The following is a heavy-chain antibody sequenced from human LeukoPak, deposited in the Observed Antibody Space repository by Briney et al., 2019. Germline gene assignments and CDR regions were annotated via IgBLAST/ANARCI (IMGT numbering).Heavy chain of an antibody. CDR3: ARDVVVTATPMAENAFDI. V-gene: IGHV4-59*01. Sequence: SETLSLTCTVSGGSISSYYWSWIRQPPGKGLEWIGYIYYSGSTNYNPSLKSRVTISVDTSKNQFSLKLSSVTAADTAVYYCARDVVVTATPMAENAFDIWGQGTMVTVSS. J-gene: IGHJ3*02. CDR2: IYYSGST. D-gene: IGHD2-21*02. CDR1: GGSISSYY.